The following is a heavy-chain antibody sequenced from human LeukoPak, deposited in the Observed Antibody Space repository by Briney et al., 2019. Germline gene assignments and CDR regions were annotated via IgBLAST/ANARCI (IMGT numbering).Heavy chain of an antibody. CDR3: ARESGDSSGYLFDY. CDR1: GYTFTGYY. CDR2: INPNSGGT. Sequence: RASVKVSCKASGYTFTGYYMHWVRQAPGQGLEWMGWINPNSGGTNYAQKFQGRVTMTRDTSISTAYMELSRLRSDDTAVYYCARESGDSSGYLFDYWGRGTLVTVSS. J-gene: IGHJ4*02. V-gene: IGHV1-2*02. D-gene: IGHD3-22*01.